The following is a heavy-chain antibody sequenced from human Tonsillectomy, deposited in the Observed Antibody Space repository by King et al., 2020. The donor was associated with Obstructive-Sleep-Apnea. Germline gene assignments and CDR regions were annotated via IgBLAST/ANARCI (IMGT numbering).Heavy chain of an antibody. Sequence: VQLVESGGGLVQPGRSLRLSCAASGFTFDDYAMHWVRQAPGKGLEWVSGISWNSSCIGYSDSVKGRLTISRDNAKNSLYLQMNSLRAGDPALYYCERDCGLFASGINGWRRGTLVTVSS. CDR3: ERDCGLFASGING. D-gene: IGHD3-10*01. J-gene: IGHJ4*02. CDR2: ISWNSSCI. CDR1: GFTFDDYA. V-gene: IGHV3-9*01.